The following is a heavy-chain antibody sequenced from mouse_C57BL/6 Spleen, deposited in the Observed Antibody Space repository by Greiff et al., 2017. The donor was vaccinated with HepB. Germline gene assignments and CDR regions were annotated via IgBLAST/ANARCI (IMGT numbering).Heavy chain of an antibody. CDR3: AREGSYYYGSSLWWYFDV. J-gene: IGHJ1*03. V-gene: IGHV1-53*01. CDR2: INPSNGGT. Sequence: QVQLQQPGTELVKPGASVKLSCKASGYTFTSYWMHWVKPRPGQGLEWIGNINPSNGGTNYNEKFKSKATLTVDKSSSTAYMQLSSLTSEDSAVYYCAREGSYYYGSSLWWYFDVWGTGTTVTVSS. CDR1: GYTFTSYW. D-gene: IGHD1-1*01.